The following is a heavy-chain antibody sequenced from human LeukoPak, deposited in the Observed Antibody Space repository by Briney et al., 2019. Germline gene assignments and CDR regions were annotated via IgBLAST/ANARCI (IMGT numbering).Heavy chain of an antibody. CDR2: FDPEDGET. CDR3: AGDRGAYYYDSSGPDAFDI. CDR1: GYTLTELS. D-gene: IGHD3-22*01. V-gene: IGHV1-24*01. Sequence: ASVKVSCKVSGYTLTELSMHWVRQAPGKGLEWMGGFDPEDGETIYAQKFQGRVTMTEDTSTDTAYMELSSLRSEDTAVYYCAGDRGAYYYDSSGPDAFDIWGQGTMVTVSS. J-gene: IGHJ3*02.